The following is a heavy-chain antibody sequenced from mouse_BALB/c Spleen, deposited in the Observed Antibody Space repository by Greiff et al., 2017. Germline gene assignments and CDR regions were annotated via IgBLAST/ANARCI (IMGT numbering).Heavy chain of an antibody. V-gene: IGHV1-80*01. Sequence: QVQLQQSGAELVRPGSSVKISCKASGYAFSSYWMNWVKQRPGQGLEWIGQIYPGDGDTNYNGKFKGKATLTADKSSSTAYMQLSSLTSEDSAVYFCARGGVYGMDYWGQGTSVTVSA. CDR3: ARGGVYGMDY. J-gene: IGHJ4*01. CDR2: IYPGDGDT. CDR1: GYAFSSYW.